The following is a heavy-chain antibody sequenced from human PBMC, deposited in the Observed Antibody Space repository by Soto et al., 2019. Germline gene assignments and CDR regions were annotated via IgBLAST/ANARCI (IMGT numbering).Heavy chain of an antibody. V-gene: IGHV3-30*18. CDR1: GFTFSSYG. CDR2: ISYDGSNK. J-gene: IGHJ6*02. Sequence: QVQLVESGGGVVQPGRSLRLSCAASGFTFSSYGMHWVRQAPGKGLEWVAVISYDGSNKYYADSVKGRFTISRDNSKNRVYLQMNSLRAEDTDVYYCAKDRSYYYYGMEVWGQGTTVTVSS. CDR3: AKDRSYYYYGMEV.